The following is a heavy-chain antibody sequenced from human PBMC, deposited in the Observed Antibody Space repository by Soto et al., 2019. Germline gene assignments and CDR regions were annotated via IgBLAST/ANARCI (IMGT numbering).Heavy chain of an antibody. V-gene: IGHV4-34*01. CDR3: ARNPLIPAATHYYYYYGMDV. CDR2: INHSGST. D-gene: IGHD2-2*01. J-gene: IGHJ6*02. CDR1: GGSFSGYY. Sequence: QVQLQQWGAGLLKPSETLSLTCAVYGGSFSGYYWSWIRQPPGKGLEWIGEINHSGSTNYNPSLKRRVTISVDTSKNQFSLKLSSVTAADTAVYYCARNPLIPAATHYYYYYGMDVWGQGTTVTVSS.